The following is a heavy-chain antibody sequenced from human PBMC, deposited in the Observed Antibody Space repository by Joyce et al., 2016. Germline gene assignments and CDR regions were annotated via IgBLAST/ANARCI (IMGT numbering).Heavy chain of an antibody. Sequence: QLQLQESGPGLVKPSETLSLTCTVSGGSISTDLYHWGWIRQSPGKGLELIGYIHHSGPTDSNPSLKGRVTVSVDTSKSQFSLKLTSVTAADPSVYYCAKGNGAWRVGVCGQGTLVTVSP. J-gene: IGHJ4*02. CDR3: AKGNGAWRVGV. CDR1: GGSISTDLYH. D-gene: IGHD4-17*01. V-gene: IGHV4-39*07. CDR2: IHHSGPT.